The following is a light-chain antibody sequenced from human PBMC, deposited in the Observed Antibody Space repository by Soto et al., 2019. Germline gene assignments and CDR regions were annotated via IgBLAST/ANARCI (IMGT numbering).Light chain of an antibody. J-gene: IGKJ2*01. CDR2: DVS. CDR3: QQYKDYVYT. Sequence: DIQMTQSPSTLSASVGDRAIITCRASQTVERWMAWYQQKPGQAPKLLISDVSTLERGVPSRFSGSGSATEFTLTISGLQPDDVATYYCQQYKDYVYTFGQGTKVESK. V-gene: IGKV1-5*01. CDR1: QTVERW.